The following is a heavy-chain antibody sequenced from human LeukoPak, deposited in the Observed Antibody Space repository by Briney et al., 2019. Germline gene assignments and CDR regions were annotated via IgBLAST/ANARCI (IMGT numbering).Heavy chain of an antibody. CDR1: GFSFSSYS. CDR3: ARGDSVVTAAY. J-gene: IGHJ4*02. D-gene: IGHD2-21*02. Sequence: GGSLRLSCAASGFSFSSYSMNWVRQAPGKGLEWVSVIYSGGSTYYADSVKGRFTISRDNSKNTLYLQMNSLRAEDTAVYYCARGDSVVTAAYWGQGTLVTVSS. CDR2: IYSGGST. V-gene: IGHV3-53*01.